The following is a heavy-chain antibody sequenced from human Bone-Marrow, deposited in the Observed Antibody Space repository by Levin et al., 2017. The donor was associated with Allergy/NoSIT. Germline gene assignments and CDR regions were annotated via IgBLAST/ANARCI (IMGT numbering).Heavy chain of an antibody. J-gene: IGHJ6*02. Sequence: GESLKISCKASGYTFTDFYIHWVRQAPGQGLEWMGRINPNSGATTYAQKFRGRVPLTRDTSISTAYMELTGLRSDDTAVYYCARSQPYYDFWSGSIYYYSGMDVWGQGTTVTVSS. D-gene: IGHD3-3*01. V-gene: IGHV1-2*06. CDR2: INPNSGAT. CDR3: ARSQPYYDFWSGSIYYYSGMDV. CDR1: GYTFTDFY.